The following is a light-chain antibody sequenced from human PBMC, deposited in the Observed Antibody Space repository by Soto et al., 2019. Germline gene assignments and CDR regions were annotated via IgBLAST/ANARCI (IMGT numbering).Light chain of an antibody. Sequence: EIVLTQSPGTLSLSPGERATLSCRASQSVSSSYLAWYQQKPGQAPRLLIYGASSRATGIPATFSGRGSGTDFTLTISRLEPEDFAVYYCQQYGRSPWTFGQGTKVEIK. J-gene: IGKJ1*01. CDR1: QSVSSSY. CDR2: GAS. CDR3: QQYGRSPWT. V-gene: IGKV3-20*01.